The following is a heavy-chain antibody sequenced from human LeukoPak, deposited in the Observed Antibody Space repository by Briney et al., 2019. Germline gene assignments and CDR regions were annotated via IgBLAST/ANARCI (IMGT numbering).Heavy chain of an antibody. CDR2: MNPNSGNT. V-gene: IGHV1-8*01. Sequence: ASVKVSCKASGYSFTSHDINWVRQATGQGLAWTGWMNPNSGNTGYAQKFQGRVTMTTDTSMKTAYIELSSLRSEDTAVYYCARAGRKYAFDYWGQGTLVTVSS. CDR3: ARAGRKYAFDY. CDR1: GYSFTSHD. J-gene: IGHJ4*02.